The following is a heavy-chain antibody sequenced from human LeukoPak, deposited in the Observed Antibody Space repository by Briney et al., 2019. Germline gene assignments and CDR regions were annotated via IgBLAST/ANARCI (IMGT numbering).Heavy chain of an antibody. J-gene: IGHJ6*02. CDR3: AKDPSPLYCSSTSCSPYGMDV. D-gene: IGHD2-2*01. CDR1: GFTLSSYA. CDR2: ISYDGSNK. V-gene: IGHV3-30*18. Sequence: GSLRLSCAASGFTLSSYAMHWVRQAPGKGLEWVAVISYDGSNKYYADSVKGRFTISRDNSKNTLYLQMNSLRAEDTAVYYCAKDPSPLYCSSTSCSPYGMDVWGEGTTVTVSS.